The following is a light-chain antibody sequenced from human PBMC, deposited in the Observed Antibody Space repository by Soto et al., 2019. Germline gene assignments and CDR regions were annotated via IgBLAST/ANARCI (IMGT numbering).Light chain of an antibody. CDR1: QSVSSY. Sequence: EIGLTHSPATLSLSPGERATLSCRASQSVSSYLAWYQQKPGQAPRLLIYDASNRATGIPARFSGSGSGTDFTLTISSLEPEDFAVYYCQQRSNLITFGQGTRLEI. J-gene: IGKJ5*01. CDR3: QQRSNLIT. V-gene: IGKV3-11*01. CDR2: DAS.